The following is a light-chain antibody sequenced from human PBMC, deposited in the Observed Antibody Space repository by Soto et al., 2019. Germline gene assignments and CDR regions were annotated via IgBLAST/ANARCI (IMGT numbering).Light chain of an antibody. V-gene: IGKV1-6*01. CDR3: LQDYNYPYT. CDR1: QGSRND. CDR2: AAS. Sequence: AIQMTQSPSSLSASVGDRVTITCRASQGSRNDLGWYQQKPGKAPKLLIYAASSLQSGVPSRFSGSVSGTDFTLTTSSLQPEDFATYYYLQDYNYPYTFGQGTKLEIK. J-gene: IGKJ2*01.